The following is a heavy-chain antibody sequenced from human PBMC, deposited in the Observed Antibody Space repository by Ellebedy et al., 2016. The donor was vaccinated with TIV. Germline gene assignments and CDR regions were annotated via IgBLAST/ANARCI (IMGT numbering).Heavy chain of an antibody. D-gene: IGHD3-3*01. CDR1: GGSINSGSYY. CDR2: IYYSGST. J-gene: IGHJ4*02. V-gene: IGHV4-39*01. CDR3: ARHDAGLSSDFWSGYYDY. Sequence: MPSETLSLTCTVSGGSINSGSYYWGWIRQPPGKGLEWIRSIYYSGSTSYNPSLKSRVTISVDTSKNQFSLKLSSVTAADTAVYYCARHDAGLSSDFWSGYYDYWGQGTLVTVSS.